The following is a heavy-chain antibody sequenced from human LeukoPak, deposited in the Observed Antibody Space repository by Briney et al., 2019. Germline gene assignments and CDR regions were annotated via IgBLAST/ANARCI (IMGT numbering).Heavy chain of an antibody. CDR3: ARSINYYYYYYMDV. Sequence: SETLSLTCSVSGDSISSSGYYWDWIRQPPGKGLEWIGYIYTSGSTNYNPSLKSRVTISVDTSKNQFSLKLSSVTAADTAVYYCARSINYYYYYYMDVWGKGTTVTVSS. CDR1: GDSISSSGYY. CDR2: IYTSGST. V-gene: IGHV4-61*05. J-gene: IGHJ6*03.